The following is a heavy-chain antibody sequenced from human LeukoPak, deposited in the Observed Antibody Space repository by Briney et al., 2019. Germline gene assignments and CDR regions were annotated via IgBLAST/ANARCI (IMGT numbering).Heavy chain of an antibody. D-gene: IGHD3-3*01. CDR1: GGSISSSSYY. J-gene: IGHJ4*02. Sequence: SETLSLTCTVSGGSISSSSYYWGWIRQPPGKGLEWIGSIYYSGSTYYKPSLKSRVTISVDTSKNHFSLKLSSVTAADTAVYYCARDPAIFGVVWGQGTLVTVSS. CDR3: ARDPAIFGVV. V-gene: IGHV4-39*02. CDR2: IYYSGST.